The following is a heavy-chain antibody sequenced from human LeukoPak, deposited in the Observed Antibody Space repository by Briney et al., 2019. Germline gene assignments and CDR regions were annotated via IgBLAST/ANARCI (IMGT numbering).Heavy chain of an antibody. CDR1: GFTFSTYS. V-gene: IGHV3-21*01. Sequence: PGGSLRLSCAASGFTFSTYSMNWVRQAPGKGLEWVSFISSSSSYIHYADSVKGRFTISRDNAKNSLYLQMNSLRAEDTAVYYCARDSGIAASSSDYWGQETLVTVSS. D-gene: IGHD6-13*01. CDR3: ARDSGIAASSSDY. CDR2: ISSSSSYI. J-gene: IGHJ4*02.